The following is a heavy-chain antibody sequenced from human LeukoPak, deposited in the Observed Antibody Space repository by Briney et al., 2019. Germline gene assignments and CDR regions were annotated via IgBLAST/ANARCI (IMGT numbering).Heavy chain of an antibody. CDR2: IYPGDSET. CDR1: GYRFTSYW. Sequence: GEPLQFSCQASGYRFTSYWIAWVRQIPGKGLEWMGIIYPGDSETRYSPSSKAQVTFSVDKSPRIAYVKWSSLKAADTAMYYCARHLSSITSGPNYWGQGTLVTVSS. V-gene: IGHV5-51*01. J-gene: IGHJ4*02. D-gene: IGHD3-10*01. CDR3: ARHLSSITSGPNY.